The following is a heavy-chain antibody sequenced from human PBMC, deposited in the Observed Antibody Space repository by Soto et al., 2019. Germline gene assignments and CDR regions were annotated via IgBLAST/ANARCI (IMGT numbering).Heavy chain of an antibody. Sequence: ASVKVSCKASGYTFTSYYMHWVRQAPGQGLEWMGIINPSGGSTSYAQKFQGRVTMTRDTSTSTVYMELSSLRSEDTAVYYCAREVLPTYYDFWSGYLDVWGKGTTVTVSS. V-gene: IGHV1-46*03. J-gene: IGHJ6*03. CDR2: INPSGGST. CDR1: GYTFTSYY. D-gene: IGHD3-3*01. CDR3: AREVLPTYYDFWSGYLDV.